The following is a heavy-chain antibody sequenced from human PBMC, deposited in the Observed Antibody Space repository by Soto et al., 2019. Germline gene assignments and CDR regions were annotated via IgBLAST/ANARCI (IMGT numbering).Heavy chain of an antibody. D-gene: IGHD6-6*01. Sequence: ASVKVSCKAPGYTFTGYYMHWVRQAPGQGLEWMGWINPNSGGTNYAQKFQGWVTMTRDTSISTAYMELSRLRSDDTAVYYCARSPIAARPIRWFDPWGQGTLVTVSS. J-gene: IGHJ5*02. V-gene: IGHV1-2*04. CDR1: GYTFTGYY. CDR2: INPNSGGT. CDR3: ARSPIAARPIRWFDP.